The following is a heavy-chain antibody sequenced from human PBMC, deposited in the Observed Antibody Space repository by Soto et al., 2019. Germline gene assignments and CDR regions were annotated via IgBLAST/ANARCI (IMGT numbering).Heavy chain of an antibody. CDR3: ANSLSGSYGPGLYYYYYGMDV. Sequence: PGGSLRLSCAASGFPFSSYGIHWVRHAPGKGLKPVAVISYDGSNKYYADSVQGRFTISRDNSKNTLYLQMNSLRAEDTAVYYCANSLSGSYGPGLYYYYYGMDVWGQGTTVTVS. V-gene: IGHV3-30*18. CDR2: ISYDGSNK. D-gene: IGHD1-26*01. J-gene: IGHJ6*02. CDR1: GFPFSSYG.